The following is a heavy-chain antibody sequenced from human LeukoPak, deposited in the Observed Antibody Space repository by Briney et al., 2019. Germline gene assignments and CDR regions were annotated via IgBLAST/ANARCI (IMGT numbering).Heavy chain of an antibody. Sequence: SETLSLTCTVSGGSISNYYWSWIRQPPGKGLEWIGYIYTSGSTNYNPSLKSRVTISVDTSKNQFSLQLTSVTAADTALYYCARDDYRGVTNFDPWGQGTLVTLSS. CDR3: ARDDYRGVTNFDP. V-gene: IGHV4-59*01. J-gene: IGHJ5*02. CDR1: GGSISNYY. CDR2: IYTSGST. D-gene: IGHD3-10*01.